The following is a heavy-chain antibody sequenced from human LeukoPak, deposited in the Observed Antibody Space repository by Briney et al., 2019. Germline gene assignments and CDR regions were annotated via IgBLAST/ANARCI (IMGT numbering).Heavy chain of an antibody. CDR2: INHSGST. CDR3: ARSGDSSGYYRTRYFDY. Sequence: SETLSLTCAVYGGSFSGYYWTCIRQPPGKGLEWIGEINHSGSTNYNPSLKSRVTISVDTSKNQFSLKLSSVTAADTAVYYCARSGDSSGYYRTRYFDYWGQGTLVTVSS. J-gene: IGHJ4*02. D-gene: IGHD3-22*01. CDR1: GGSFSGYY. V-gene: IGHV4-34*01.